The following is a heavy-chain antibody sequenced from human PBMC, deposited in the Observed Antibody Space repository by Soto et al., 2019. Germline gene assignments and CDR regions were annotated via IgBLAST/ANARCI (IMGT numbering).Heavy chain of an antibody. Sequence: SETLSLTCAVYGGSFSGYYWSWIRQPPGKGLEWIGEINHSGSTNYNPSLKSRVTISVDTSKNQFSLKLSSVTAADTAVYYCARVPRVGYDFWSGYYKQYYFDYWGQGTLVTVSS. V-gene: IGHV4-34*01. D-gene: IGHD3-3*01. CDR2: INHSGST. J-gene: IGHJ4*02. CDR1: GGSFSGYY. CDR3: ARVPRVGYDFWSGYYKQYYFDY.